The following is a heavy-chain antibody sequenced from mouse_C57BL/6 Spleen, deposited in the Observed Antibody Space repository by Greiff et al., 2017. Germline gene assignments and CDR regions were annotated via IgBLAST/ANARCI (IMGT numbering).Heavy chain of an antibody. CDR1: GYTFTSYW. CDR3: AIEDGNYYFGD. V-gene: IGHV1-74*01. D-gene: IGHD2-1*01. Sequence: QVQLQQSGAELVKPGASVKVSCKASGYTFTSYWMHWVKQRPGQGLEWIGRIHPADSDTNYNQKFKGKATLTVDKSSSTAYMQLSSRTSEDSAVYYCAIEDGNYYFGDRGQGTTLTVSS. CDR2: IHPADSDT. J-gene: IGHJ2*01.